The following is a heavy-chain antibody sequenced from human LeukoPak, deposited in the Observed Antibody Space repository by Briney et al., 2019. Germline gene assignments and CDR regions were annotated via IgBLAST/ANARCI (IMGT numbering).Heavy chain of an antibody. CDR3: ARDLDWILFDY. CDR2: IRPEATTT. J-gene: IGHJ4*02. CDR1: GFTFSTYW. Sequence: GGSLRLSCAASGFTFSTYWMHWVRQAPGKGLVWVARIRPEATTTAYADSVKGRFTISRDNAKNTLFLQMNSLSAEDTAVYYCARDLDWILFDYWGQGTLVTVSS. V-gene: IGHV3-74*03. D-gene: IGHD3-9*01.